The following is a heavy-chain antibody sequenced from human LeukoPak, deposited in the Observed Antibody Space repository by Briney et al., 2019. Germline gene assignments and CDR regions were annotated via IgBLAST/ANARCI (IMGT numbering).Heavy chain of an antibody. CDR3: ARLRDGRWLLEY. V-gene: IGHV4-39*01. CDR1: GGSISSSGYY. D-gene: IGHD5-24*01. Sequence: SETLSLTCTASGGSISSSGYYWGWIRQPPGKGLEWIASINYSGTTYYNPSLKSRVTISEDRSKNQFTLKLSSVTAADTAVYYCARLRDGRWLLEYWGQGTLVTVSS. J-gene: IGHJ4*02. CDR2: INYSGTT.